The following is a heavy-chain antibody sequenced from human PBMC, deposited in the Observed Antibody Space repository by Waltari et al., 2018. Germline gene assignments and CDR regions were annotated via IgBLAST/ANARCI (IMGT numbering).Heavy chain of an antibody. CDR3: ARDSDYGDYTDY. J-gene: IGHJ4*02. Sequence: EVQLVESGGGLVQPGGSLRLSCAASGFTFSSYEMNWVRQAPGKGLEWVSYISSSGSTIYYADSVKGRFTISRDNAKNSLYLQMNSLRAEDTAVYYCARDSDYGDYTDYWGQGTLVTVSS. CDR1: GFTFSSYE. V-gene: IGHV3-48*03. CDR2: ISSSGSTI. D-gene: IGHD4-17*01.